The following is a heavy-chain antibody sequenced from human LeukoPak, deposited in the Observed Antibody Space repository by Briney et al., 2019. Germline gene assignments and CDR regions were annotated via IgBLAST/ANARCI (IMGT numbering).Heavy chain of an antibody. J-gene: IGHJ4*02. D-gene: IGHD3-22*01. Sequence: SETLSLTCTVSGGSISSSSYYWGWIRQPPGKGLEWIGSIYYSGSTYYNPSLKSRVTISVDTSKNQFSLKLSSVTAADTAVYYCARRISWRYYYDSPTPAFAYFDYWGQGTLVTVSS. CDR2: IYYSGST. V-gene: IGHV4-39*07. CDR1: GGSISSSSYY. CDR3: ARRISWRYYYDSPTPAFAYFDY.